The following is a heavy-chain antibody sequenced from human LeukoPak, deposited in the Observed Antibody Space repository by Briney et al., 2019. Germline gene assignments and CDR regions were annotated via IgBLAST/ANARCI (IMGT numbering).Heavy chain of an antibody. J-gene: IGHJ4*02. CDR3: AREYTAMAYDY. D-gene: IGHD5-18*01. CDR1: GFTFSTYG. CDR2: IWYDGSNK. Sequence: GGSLRLSCEASGFTFSTYGMHWVRQAPGKGLEWVAVIWYDGSNKNYADSVKGRFTISRDNAKNSLFLQMNNLRVDDSGVYYCAREYTAMAYDYWGQGNLVTVSS. V-gene: IGHV3-33*01.